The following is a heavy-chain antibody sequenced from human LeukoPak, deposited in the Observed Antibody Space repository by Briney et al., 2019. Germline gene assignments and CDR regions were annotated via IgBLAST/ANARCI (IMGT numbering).Heavy chain of an antibody. CDR3: AREVMVRGVIDY. CDR1: GGSISSGGYY. V-gene: IGHV4-31*03. J-gene: IGHJ4*02. Sequence: SQTLSLTCTVSGGSISSGGYYWSWIRQHPGTGLEWIGYIYYSGSTYYNPSLKSRVTISVDTSKNQFSLKLSSVTAADTAVYYCAREVMVRGVIDYWGQGTLVTVSS. CDR2: IYYSGST. D-gene: IGHD3-10*01.